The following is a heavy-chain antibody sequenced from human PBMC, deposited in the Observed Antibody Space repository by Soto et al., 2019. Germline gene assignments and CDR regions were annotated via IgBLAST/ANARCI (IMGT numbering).Heavy chain of an antibody. Sequence: DVQLVESGGGLVQPGGSLRLSCAVSEFTFGTSWMTWVRQGPGKGLEWVANIKQDGGEKHYLESVRGRFSISRDNAKKSLYLEMNSVRAEDTAVYYWTAGSGWESDTWGQVTLVTVSS. CDR2: IKQDGGEK. CDR1: EFTFGTSW. J-gene: IGHJ5*02. V-gene: IGHV3-7*05. CDR3: TAGSGWESDT. D-gene: IGHD6-19*01.